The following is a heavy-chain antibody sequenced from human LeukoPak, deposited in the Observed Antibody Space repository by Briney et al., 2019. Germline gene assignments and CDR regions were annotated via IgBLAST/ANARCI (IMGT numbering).Heavy chain of an antibody. CDR1: GFTFSSYS. J-gene: IGHJ4*02. V-gene: IGHV3-48*01. D-gene: IGHD3-22*01. CDR3: ARGGMNGAYYYDSSGYPDY. Sequence: GGSLRLSCAASGFTFSSYSMNWVRQAPGKGLEWVSYISSSSSTIYYADSVKGRFTISRDNAKNSLYLQMNSLRAEDTAVYYCARGGMNGAYYYDSSGYPDYWGQGTLVTVSS. CDR2: ISSSSSTI.